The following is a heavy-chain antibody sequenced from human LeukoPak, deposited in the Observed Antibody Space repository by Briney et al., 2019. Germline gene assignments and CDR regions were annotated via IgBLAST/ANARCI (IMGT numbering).Heavy chain of an antibody. Sequence: SEPLSLTCTVSGGSISSYYWSWIRQPAGKGLQWIGRIYTSGSTNYNPSLKSRVTMSVDTSKNQFSLKLTSVTAADTAVYYCARAYYDTSGYPGWYFDLWGRGTLVTVSS. D-gene: IGHD3-22*01. CDR2: IYTSGST. CDR1: GGSISSYY. CDR3: ARAYYDTSGYPGWYFDL. V-gene: IGHV4-4*07. J-gene: IGHJ2*01.